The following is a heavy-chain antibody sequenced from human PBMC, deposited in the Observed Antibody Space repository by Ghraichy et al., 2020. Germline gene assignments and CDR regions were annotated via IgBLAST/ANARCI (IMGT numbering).Heavy chain of an antibody. CDR2: IYHSGST. V-gene: IGHV4-38-2*01. J-gene: IGHJ4*02. D-gene: IGHD5-18*01. Sequence: SETLSLTCAVSGYSISSGYYWGWIRQPPGKGLEWIGSIYHSGSTYYNPSLKSRVTISVDTSKNQFSLKLSSVTAADTAVYYCARQIYSYGYALHYFDYWGQGTLVTVSS. CDR3: ARQIYSYGYALHYFDY. CDR1: GYSISSGYY.